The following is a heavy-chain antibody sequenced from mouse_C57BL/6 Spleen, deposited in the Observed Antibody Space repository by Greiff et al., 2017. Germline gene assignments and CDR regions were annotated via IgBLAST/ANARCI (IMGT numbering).Heavy chain of an antibody. V-gene: IGHV1-62-2*01. CDR3: ARHEEQRAYFWYFDV. D-gene: IGHD2-10*01. CDR2: FYPGSGSI. CDR1: GYTFTEYT. J-gene: IGHJ1*03. Sequence: QVTLKESGAELVKPGASVKLSCKASGYTFTEYTIHWVKQRSGQGLEWIGWFYPGSGSIKYNEKFKDKATLTADKSSSTVYMELSRLTSEDSAVYFCARHEEQRAYFWYFDVWGTGTTVTVSS.